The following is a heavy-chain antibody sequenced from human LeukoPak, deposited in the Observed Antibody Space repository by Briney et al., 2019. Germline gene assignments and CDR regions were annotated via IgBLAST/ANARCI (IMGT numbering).Heavy chain of an antibody. J-gene: IGHJ4*02. CDR1: GFTFSRYW. CDR3: ARRYSYGYTFPYYFDY. D-gene: IGHD5-18*01. Sequence: GSLRLSCAASGFTFSRYWMSWVRQAPGKGLEWIGSIYYSGSTYYSPSLKSRVTISVDTSKNQFSLKLSSVTAADTAVYYCARRYSYGYTFPYYFDYWGQGTLVTVSS. V-gene: IGHV4-39*01. CDR2: IYYSGST.